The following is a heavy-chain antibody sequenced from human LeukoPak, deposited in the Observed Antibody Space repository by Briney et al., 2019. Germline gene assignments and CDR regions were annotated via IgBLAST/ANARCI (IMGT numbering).Heavy chain of an antibody. CDR3: ARKRGGDSNWFDP. Sequence: SVKVSCKASGGTFSSYAISWVRQPPGQGLEWMGGIIPIFGTANYAQKFQGRVTITADESTSTAYMELSSLRSEDTAVYYCARKRGGDSNWFDPWGQGTLVTVSS. CDR1: GGTFSSYA. CDR2: IIPIFGTA. J-gene: IGHJ5*02. D-gene: IGHD2-21*02. V-gene: IGHV1-69*13.